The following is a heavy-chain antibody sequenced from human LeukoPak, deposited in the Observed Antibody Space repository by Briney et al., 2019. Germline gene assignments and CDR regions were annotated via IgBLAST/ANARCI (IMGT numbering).Heavy chain of an antibody. V-gene: IGHV3-64*04. D-gene: IGHD5-24*01. CDR2: ISSNGGST. Sequence: GGSLRLSCSASGFTFSSYAMHWVRQAPGKGLEYVSAISSNGGSTYYADSVKGRFTISRGNSKNTLYLQMNSLRAEDTAVYYCARVPLMDGYSYFDYWGQGTLVTVSS. CDR1: GFTFSSYA. CDR3: ARVPLMDGYSYFDY. J-gene: IGHJ4*02.